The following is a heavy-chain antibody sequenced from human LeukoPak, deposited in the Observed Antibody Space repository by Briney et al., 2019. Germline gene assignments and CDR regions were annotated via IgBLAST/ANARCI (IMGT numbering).Heavy chain of an antibody. Sequence: PGGSLRLSCAASGFTFSSYEMNWVRQAPGKGLEWVAYISSRGSTIYYEESVKGRFTISRDNAKNSLYLQMNSLRAEDPAVYYCAREAYSSGWWEYFDYWGQGTLVTVSS. V-gene: IGHV3-48*03. CDR3: AREAYSSGWWEYFDY. CDR1: GFTFSSYE. CDR2: ISSRGSTI. J-gene: IGHJ4*02. D-gene: IGHD6-19*01.